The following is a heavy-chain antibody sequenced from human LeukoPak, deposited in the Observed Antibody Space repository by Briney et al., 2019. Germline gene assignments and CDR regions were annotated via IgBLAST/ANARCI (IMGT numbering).Heavy chain of an antibody. Sequence: GSLRLSCAASGFTFSSYAMSWVRQAPGKGLEWVSAISGSGGSTYYADSVKGRFTISRDNSKNTLYLQMNSLRAEDTAVYYCAKDTGITMVRGVITYFDYWGQGTLVTVSS. CDR2: ISGSGGST. V-gene: IGHV3-23*01. CDR3: AKDTGITMVRGVITYFDY. CDR1: GFTFSSYA. J-gene: IGHJ4*02. D-gene: IGHD3-10*01.